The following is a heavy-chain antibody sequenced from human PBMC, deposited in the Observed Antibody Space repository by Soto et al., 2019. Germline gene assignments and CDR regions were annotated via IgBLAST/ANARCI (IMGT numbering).Heavy chain of an antibody. Sequence: ASVKVSCKASGYTFTSYDINWVRQATGQGLEWMGWMNPNSGNTGYAQKFQGRVTMTRNTSISTAYMELSSLRSEDTAVYYCARVRHIAVAGDDAFDIWGQGTMVTVSS. CDR3: ARVRHIAVAGDDAFDI. CDR1: GYTFTSYD. D-gene: IGHD6-19*01. J-gene: IGHJ3*02. CDR2: MNPNSGNT. V-gene: IGHV1-8*01.